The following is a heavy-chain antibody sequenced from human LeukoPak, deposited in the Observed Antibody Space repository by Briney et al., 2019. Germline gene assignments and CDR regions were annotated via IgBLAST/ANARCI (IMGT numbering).Heavy chain of an antibody. D-gene: IGHD3-10*01. CDR2: ISSSGSTI. CDR3: ARDHVTMVRGVIDPGYYYHYYGMDV. CDR1: GFTFSDYY. Sequence: PGGSLRLSCAASGFTFSDYYMSWIRQAPGKGLERVSYISSSGSTIYYADSVKGRFTISRDNAKNSLYLQMNSLRAEDTAVYYCARDHVTMVRGVIDPGYYYHYYGMDVWGQGTTVTVSS. J-gene: IGHJ6*02. V-gene: IGHV3-11*01.